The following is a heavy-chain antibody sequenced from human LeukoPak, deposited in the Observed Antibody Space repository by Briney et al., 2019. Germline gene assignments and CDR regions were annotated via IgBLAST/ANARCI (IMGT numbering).Heavy chain of an antibody. V-gene: IGHV3-48*01. D-gene: IGHD6-6*01. CDR1: GFTLGSYT. Sequence: PGGSLRLSCAASGFTLGSYTMNWVRQAPGKGLEWVSYISSSSSTIQYADSVKGRFTISRDNAENSLYLQMNSLRAEDTAVYYCARVEYSSSPHFDYWGQGTLVTVSS. CDR3: ARVEYSSSPHFDY. CDR2: ISSSSSTI. J-gene: IGHJ4*02.